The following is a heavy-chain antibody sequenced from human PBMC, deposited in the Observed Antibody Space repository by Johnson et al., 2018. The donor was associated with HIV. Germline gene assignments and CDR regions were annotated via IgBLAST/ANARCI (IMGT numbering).Heavy chain of an antibody. CDR3: AKANYYVYAFDI. CDR2: IKQDGSEK. J-gene: IGHJ3*02. Sequence: VQLVESGGGVVRPGGSLRLSCAASGFTFDDYGMSWVRQAPGKGLEWVANIKQDGSEKYYVDSVKGRFTISRDNAKNSLYLQMNSLRAEDTAVYYCAKANYYVYAFDIWGPGTMVTVSS. D-gene: IGHD3-22*01. V-gene: IGHV3-7*03. CDR1: GFTFDDYG.